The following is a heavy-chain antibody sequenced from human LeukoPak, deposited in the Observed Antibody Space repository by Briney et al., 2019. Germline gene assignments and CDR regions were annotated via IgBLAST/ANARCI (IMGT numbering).Heavy chain of an antibody. D-gene: IGHD3-16*02. J-gene: IGHJ4*02. CDR1: GGSFSGYY. Sequence: PSETLSLTCAVYGGSFSGYYWSWIRQPPGKGLEWIGEINHSGSTNYNPSLKSRVTISVDTSKNQFSLKLSSVTAAYKAAYYLARTPLGYDYVWGSYRPGTKYFDYWGQGTLVTVSS. CDR2: INHSGST. V-gene: IGHV4-34*01. CDR3: ARTPLGYDYVWGSYRPGTKYFDY.